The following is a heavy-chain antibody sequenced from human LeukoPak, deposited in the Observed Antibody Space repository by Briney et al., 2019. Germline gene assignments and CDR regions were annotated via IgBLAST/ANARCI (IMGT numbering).Heavy chain of an antibody. CDR2: IIPILGIA. Sequence: ASVKVSCKASGGTFSSYAISWVRQAPGQGLEWMGRIIPILGIANYAQKLQGRVTMTTDTSTSTAYMELRSLRSDDTAVYYCAREGTTVTNYYYYYGMDVWGQGTTVTVSS. J-gene: IGHJ6*02. D-gene: IGHD4-11*01. V-gene: IGHV1-69*04. CDR1: GGTFSSYA. CDR3: AREGTTVTNYYYYYGMDV.